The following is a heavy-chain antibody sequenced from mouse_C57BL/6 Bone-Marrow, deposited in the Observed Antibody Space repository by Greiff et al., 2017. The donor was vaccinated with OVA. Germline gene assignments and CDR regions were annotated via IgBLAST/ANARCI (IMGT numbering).Heavy chain of an antibody. Sequence: VQLQQSGAELVRPGASVKLSCTASGFNIKDDYMHWVKQRPEQGLEWIGWIDPENGDTEYASKFQGKANITADTSSNTAYLQLSSLTSEDTAVYYCTTKSNYCYAMDYWGQGTSVTVSS. D-gene: IGHD2-5*01. V-gene: IGHV14-4*01. J-gene: IGHJ4*01. CDR1: GFNIKDDY. CDR2: IDPENGDT. CDR3: TTKSNYCYAMDY.